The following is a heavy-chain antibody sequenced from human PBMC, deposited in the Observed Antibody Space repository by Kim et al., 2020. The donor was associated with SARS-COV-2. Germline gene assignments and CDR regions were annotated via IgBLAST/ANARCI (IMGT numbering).Heavy chain of an antibody. CDR2: IKSKTDGGTT. CDR1: GFTFSNAW. J-gene: IGHJ4*02. CDR3: TTDQKAGLYSYGYLFGDY. Sequence: GGSLRLSCAASGFTFSNAWMSWVRQAPGKGLEWVGRIKSKTDGGTTDYAAPVKGRFTISRDDSKNTLYLQMNSLKTEDTAVYYCTTDQKAGLYSYGYLFGDYWGQGTLVTVSS. D-gene: IGHD5-18*01. V-gene: IGHV3-15*01.